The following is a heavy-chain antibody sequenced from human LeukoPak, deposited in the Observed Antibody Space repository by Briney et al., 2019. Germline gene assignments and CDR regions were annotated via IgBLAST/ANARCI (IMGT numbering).Heavy chain of an antibody. V-gene: IGHV4-61*05. J-gene: IGHJ4*02. CDR1: GGSISSSNYY. Sequence: SETLSLTCTVSGGSISSSNYYWSWIRQPPGKGLEWIGYIYSSGSTNYSPSLKSRITISIDTSKSQFSLRLSSVTAADTAVYYCARTLPAGQSDYWGQGALVTVSS. D-gene: IGHD2-2*01. CDR3: ARTLPAGQSDY. CDR2: IYSSGST.